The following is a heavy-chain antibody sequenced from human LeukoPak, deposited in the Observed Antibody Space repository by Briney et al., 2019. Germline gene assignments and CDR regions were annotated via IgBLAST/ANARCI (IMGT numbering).Heavy chain of an antibody. V-gene: IGHV4-39*01. D-gene: IGHD4-23*01. J-gene: IGHJ4*02. CDR2: IYYSGTT. CDR3: ARFHDYGGNSLWSPIDY. CDR1: RGSISSSSYY. Sequence: PSETLSLTCPVSRGSISSSSYYLGWIRQPPGKGLEWIGRIYYSGTTYYNPPLKSGFTIPVDTSNNQFPLTLSAVPDADTAVFYCARFHDYGGNSLWSPIDYWGQGTLVTVSS.